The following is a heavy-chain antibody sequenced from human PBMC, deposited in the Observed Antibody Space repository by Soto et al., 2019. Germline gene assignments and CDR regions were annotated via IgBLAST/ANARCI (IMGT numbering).Heavy chain of an antibody. CDR3: ASGGSGYDLLRQQLVRSYMDV. J-gene: IGHJ6*03. CDR1: GGSFSGYY. V-gene: IGHV4-34*01. D-gene: IGHD6-13*01. Sequence: SETLSLTCAVYGGSFSGYYWSWIRQPPGKGLEWIGEINHSGSTNYNPSLKSRVTISVDTSKNQFSLKLSSVTAADTAVYYCASGGSGYDLLRQQLVRSYMDVWGKGTTVTVSS. CDR2: INHSGST.